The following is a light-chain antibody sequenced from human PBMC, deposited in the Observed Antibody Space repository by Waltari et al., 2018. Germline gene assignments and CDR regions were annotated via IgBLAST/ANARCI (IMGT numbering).Light chain of an antibody. V-gene: IGLV3-21*02. CDR3: QVWDNFIDHPV. Sequence: SIILTQPPSLSVAPGQTARIACGGNNLGTYSLHWYQQKPAQAPILVIYDDNDRPSGIPERFSGSTSGNTATLTIRRVDPGDEAAYYCQVWDNFIDHPVFGGGTKLTVL. J-gene: IGLJ2*01. CDR2: DDN. CDR1: NLGTYS.